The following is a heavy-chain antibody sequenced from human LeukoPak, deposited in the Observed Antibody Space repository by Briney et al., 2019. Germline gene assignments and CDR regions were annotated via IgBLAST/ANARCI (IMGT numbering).Heavy chain of an antibody. Sequence: SETLSLTCTVSGGSISSDGYFWSWIRQHPGKGLEWIGYIYNSGTTYYNPSLKSRVTISVDTSKHQFSLKLSSVTAADTAVYYCARAGSFWSGYPTRNDYWGQGTLVTVSS. J-gene: IGHJ4*02. V-gene: IGHV4-31*03. CDR1: GGSISSDGYF. D-gene: IGHD3-3*01. CDR2: IYNSGTT. CDR3: ARAGSFWSGYPTRNDY.